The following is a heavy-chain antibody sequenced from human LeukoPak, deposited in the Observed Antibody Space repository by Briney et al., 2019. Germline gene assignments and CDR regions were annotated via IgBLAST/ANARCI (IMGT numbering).Heavy chain of an antibody. J-gene: IGHJ4*02. D-gene: IGHD6-13*01. CDR3: ARGPGGRYSSSWYRPRGKEGIDY. Sequence: KPSETLSLTCAVYGGSFSGYYWSWIRQPPGKGLEWIGEINHSGSTNYNPSLKSRVTISVDTSKNQFSLKLSSVTAADTAVYYCARGPGGRYSSSWYRPRGKEGIDYWGQETLVTVSS. CDR1: GGSFSGYY. CDR2: INHSGST. V-gene: IGHV4-34*01.